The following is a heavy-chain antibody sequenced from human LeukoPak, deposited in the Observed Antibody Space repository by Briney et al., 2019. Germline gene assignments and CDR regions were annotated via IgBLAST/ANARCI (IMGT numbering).Heavy chain of an antibody. V-gene: IGHV1-46*01. CDR2: INPSGGST. D-gene: IGHD5-18*01. CDR1: GYTFTSYY. CDR3: AKDLVDTAMVTFFYYDSSGEPLDY. Sequence: VASVKVSCKASGYTFTSYYMHWVRQAPGQGLEWMGIINPSGGSTSYAQKFQGRVTMTRDTSTSTVYMELSSLRSEDTAVYYCAKDLVDTAMVTFFYYDSSGEPLDYWGQGTLVTVSS. J-gene: IGHJ4*02.